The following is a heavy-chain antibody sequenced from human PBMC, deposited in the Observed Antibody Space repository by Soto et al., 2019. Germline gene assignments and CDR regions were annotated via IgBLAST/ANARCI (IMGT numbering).Heavy chain of an antibody. CDR1: GGSINNYH. D-gene: IGHD2-2*01. Sequence: SETLSLTNSVSGGSINNYHWTWIRHPPGKARDXIGFMYYTGSPQHNPPLPSRFTISGDTXKNQFSLRLSSVTAADTAVYYCARRSLPKYCTTISCYGNYHTMDVWGEGTTVTVSS. V-gene: IGHV4-59*01. J-gene: IGHJ6*04. CDR2: MYYTGSP. CDR3: ARRSLPKYCTTISCYGNYHTMDV.